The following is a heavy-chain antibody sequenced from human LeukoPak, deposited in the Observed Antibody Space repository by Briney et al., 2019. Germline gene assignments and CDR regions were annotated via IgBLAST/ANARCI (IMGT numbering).Heavy chain of an antibody. CDR3: ARDVYCSSTTRSYYFDY. CDR2: IIPIFGTA. D-gene: IGHD2/OR15-2a*01. V-gene: IGHV1-69*13. Sequence: ASVKVSCKASGGTFSSSAISWVRQAPGQGLEWMGGIIPIFGTANYAQKFQGRVTITADESTSTAYMELSSLRSEDTAVYYCARDVYCSSTTRSYYFDYWGQGTLVTVSS. CDR1: GGTFSSSA. J-gene: IGHJ4*02.